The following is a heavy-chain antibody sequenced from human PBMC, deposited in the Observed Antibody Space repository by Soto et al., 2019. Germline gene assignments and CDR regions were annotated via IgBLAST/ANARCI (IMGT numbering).Heavy chain of an antibody. V-gene: IGHV4-59*01. CDR2: IYYSGST. D-gene: IGHD2-15*01. CDR3: ARDSGYCSGGSCYPRGWFDP. CDR1: GGSMSSYY. J-gene: IGHJ5*02. Sequence: SETLSLTCTVSGGSMSSYYWSWIRQPPGKGLEWIGYIYYSGSTNYNPSLKSRVSISVDTSKNQFSLKLNSVTAADTALYYCARDSGYCSGGSCYPRGWFDPWGQGTLVTVSS.